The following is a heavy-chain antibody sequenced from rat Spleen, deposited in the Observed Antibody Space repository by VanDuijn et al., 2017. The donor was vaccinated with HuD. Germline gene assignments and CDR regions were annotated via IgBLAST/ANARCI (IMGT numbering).Heavy chain of an antibody. J-gene: IGHJ2*01. D-gene: IGHD1-9*01. Sequence: EVQLVEYGGGLVQPGRSMKLSCAASGFTFSNYYMAWVRQAQTKGLEWVASISPGVGNTYYRDSVKGRFTNSRDNAKSTLYLQMDSLRSEDTATYYCARHHAFIHTMGITDYFDYWGQGVMVTVSS. CDR3: ARHHAFIHTMGITDYFDY. CDR2: ISPGVGNT. CDR1: GFTFSNYY. V-gene: IGHV5-25*01.